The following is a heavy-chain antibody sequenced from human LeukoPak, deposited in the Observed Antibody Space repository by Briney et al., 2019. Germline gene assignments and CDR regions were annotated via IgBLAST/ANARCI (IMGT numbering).Heavy chain of an antibody. D-gene: IGHD2-15*01. CDR1: GGTFISYA. V-gene: IGHV1-69*13. Sequence: ASVKVSCKASGGTFISYAISWVRQAPGQGLEWMGGIIPIFGTANYAQKFQGRVTITADESTSTAYMELSSLRSEDTAVYYCARDRGKDCSGGSCYLEWFDPWGQGTLVTVSS. CDR2: IIPIFGTA. CDR3: ARDRGKDCSGGSCYLEWFDP. J-gene: IGHJ5*02.